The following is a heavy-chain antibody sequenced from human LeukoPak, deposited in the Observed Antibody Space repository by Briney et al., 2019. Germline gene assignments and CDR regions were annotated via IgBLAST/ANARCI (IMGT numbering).Heavy chain of an antibody. CDR2: IYSGGST. V-gene: IGHV3-53*01. J-gene: IGHJ3*02. D-gene: IGHD1-26*01. Sequence: GGSLRLSCAASGFTVSSNYMSWVRQAPGKGLEWVSIIYSGGSTFYADSVKGRFTISRDNSKNTLYLQMNSLRAEDTAVYYCARGGSYLSAFDIWGQGTMVAVSS. CDR1: GFTVSSNY. CDR3: ARGGSYLSAFDI.